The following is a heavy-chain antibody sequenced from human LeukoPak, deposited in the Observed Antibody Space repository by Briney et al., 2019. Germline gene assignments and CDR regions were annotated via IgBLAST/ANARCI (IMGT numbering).Heavy chain of an antibody. CDR1: GFTFDDYA. V-gene: IGHV3-9*01. CDR3: AKVMYRDGYNNPLFEY. Sequence: GRSLRLSCAASGFTFDDYAMHWVRQAPGKGLEWVSGISWNSGSIGYADSVKGRFTISRDNAKNSLYLQMNSLRAEDTALYYCAKVMYRDGYNNPLFEYWGQGTLVTVSS. D-gene: IGHD5-24*01. CDR2: ISWNSGSI. J-gene: IGHJ4*02.